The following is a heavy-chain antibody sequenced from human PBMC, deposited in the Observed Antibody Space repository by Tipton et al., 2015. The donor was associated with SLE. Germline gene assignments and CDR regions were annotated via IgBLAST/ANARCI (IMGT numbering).Heavy chain of an antibody. D-gene: IGHD6-19*01. J-gene: IGHJ4*02. CDR3: AKWGGSSGLDS. Sequence: SLRLSCAASGFTFSIYVMSWVRQAPGKGLEWVSAISGSGNSTYYADSVKGRVTISRDNSKNTLSLQMNSLRADDTAVYHCAKWGGSSGLDSWGQGTLVTVSS. CDR2: ISGSGNST. V-gene: IGHV3-23*01. CDR1: GFTFSIYV.